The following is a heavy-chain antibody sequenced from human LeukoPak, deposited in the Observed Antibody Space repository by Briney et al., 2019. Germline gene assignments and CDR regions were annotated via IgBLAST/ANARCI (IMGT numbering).Heavy chain of an antibody. Sequence: PGGSVRLSCVASGFTLSDYWMHWVRRAPGKGLAWVSRINRDGSTTNYADSVSGRPTISIDNARNTLDLQMNYWRGEDTAVYYCVRDPFLSGDYWGLGTLVTAS. J-gene: IGHJ4*02. CDR3: VRDPFLSGDY. CDR2: INRDGSTT. D-gene: IGHD3-3*01. CDR1: GFTLSDYW. V-gene: IGHV3-74*01.